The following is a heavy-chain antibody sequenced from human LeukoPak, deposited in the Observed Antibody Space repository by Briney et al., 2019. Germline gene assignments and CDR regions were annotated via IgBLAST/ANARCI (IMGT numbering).Heavy chain of an antibody. CDR1: GYSFTSYW. V-gene: IGHV5-51*01. CDR3: ARYSSSSIKNWFDP. J-gene: IGHJ5*02. D-gene: IGHD6-6*01. CDR2: LYPGDSDT. Sequence: ESLNISCKGSGYSFTSYWIGWVRQLPGNGLEWMGILYPGDSDTSYSPSFQGQVTISADKSISTAYLQWSSLKASDTAMYYCARYSSSSIKNWFDPWGQGTLVTVSS.